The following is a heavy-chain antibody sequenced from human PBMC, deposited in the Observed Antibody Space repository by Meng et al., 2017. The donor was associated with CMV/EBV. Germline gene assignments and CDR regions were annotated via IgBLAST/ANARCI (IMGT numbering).Heavy chain of an antibody. CDR1: GFTFSSYG. J-gene: IGHJ5*02. CDR3: ARDSNMDYGDYFNWFDP. D-gene: IGHD4-17*01. Sequence: GESLKISCAASGFTFSSYGMHWVRQAPGKGLEWVSYISSSGSTIYYADSVKGRFTISRDNAKNSLYLQMNSLRAEDTAVYYCARDSNMDYGDYFNWFDPWGQGTLVTVSS. V-gene: IGHV3-48*04. CDR2: ISSSGSTI.